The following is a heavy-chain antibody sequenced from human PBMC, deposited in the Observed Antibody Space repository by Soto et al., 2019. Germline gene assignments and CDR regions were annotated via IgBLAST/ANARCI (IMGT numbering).Heavy chain of an antibody. CDR3: AKDGSWGDHYYFDN. CDR2: ISGSGGST. V-gene: IGHV3-23*01. J-gene: IGHJ4*02. D-gene: IGHD2-21*02. Sequence: GGSLRLSCRVSGFLLSSYAMTWVRQVPGKGLEWASSISGSGGSTYYSDSVRGRFTISRDNSKKVLYLEMNRLKGDDTAVYFCAKDGSWGDHYYFDNWGQGTQVTVSS. CDR1: GFLLSSYA.